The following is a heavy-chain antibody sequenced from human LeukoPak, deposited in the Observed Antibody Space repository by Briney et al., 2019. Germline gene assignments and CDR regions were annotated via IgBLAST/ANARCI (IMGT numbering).Heavy chain of an antibody. CDR3: ARDLSSITIFGVAKRFDY. Sequence: GASVKVSCKASGYTFTSYGISWVRQAPGQGLEWMGWISAYNGNTNYAQKLQGRVTMTTDTSTSTAYMELRSLRSDDTAVYYCARDLSSITIFGVAKRFDYWGQGTLVTVSS. CDR1: GYTFTSYG. V-gene: IGHV1-18*01. D-gene: IGHD3-3*01. CDR2: ISAYNGNT. J-gene: IGHJ4*02.